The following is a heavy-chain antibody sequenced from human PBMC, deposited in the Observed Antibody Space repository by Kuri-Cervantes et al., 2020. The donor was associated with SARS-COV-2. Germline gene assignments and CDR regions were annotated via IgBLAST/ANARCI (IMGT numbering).Heavy chain of an antibody. CDR3: ARDPNANHNNWFDP. CDR2: VNHRGST. V-gene: IGHV4-34*01. Sequence: SETLSLTCAFYGESFSGYYWNWIRQSPGKGLEWIGEVNHRGSTNYNPSLKSRVIISVDTSSKQFSLKLSSVTAADTAVYYCARDPNANHNNWFDPWGQGNLVTVSS. D-gene: IGHD4/OR15-4a*01. CDR1: GESFSGYY. J-gene: IGHJ5*02.